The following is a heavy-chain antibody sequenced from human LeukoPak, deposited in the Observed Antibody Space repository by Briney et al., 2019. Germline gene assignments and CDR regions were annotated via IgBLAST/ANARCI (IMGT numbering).Heavy chain of an antibody. CDR2: IYYSGST. D-gene: IGHD1-14*01. V-gene: IGHV4-30-4*07. Sequence: PSETLSLTCAVSGGSISSGGYSWSWIRQPPGKGLEWIGYIYYSGSTYYNPSLKSRVTISVDTSKNQFSLKLSSVTAADTAVYYCARDMAGALGSPFDYWGQGTLVTVSS. CDR3: ARDMAGALGSPFDY. J-gene: IGHJ4*02. CDR1: GGSISSGGYS.